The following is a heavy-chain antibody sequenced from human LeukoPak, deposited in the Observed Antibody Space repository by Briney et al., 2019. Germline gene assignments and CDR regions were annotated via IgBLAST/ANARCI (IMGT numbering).Heavy chain of an antibody. V-gene: IGHV4-34*01. J-gene: IGHJ6*03. Sequence: SETLSLTCAVYGGSFSGYYGSWIREPPGKGVEWIGGINHSGSTNYNPSLKSRVTISVDTSKKQFSLKLSSVTAADTAVYFCARDWGVGGRPGYMDVWGKGTTVTVSS. CDR3: ARDWGVGGRPGYMDV. CDR2: INHSGST. D-gene: IGHD6-6*01. CDR1: GGSFSGYY.